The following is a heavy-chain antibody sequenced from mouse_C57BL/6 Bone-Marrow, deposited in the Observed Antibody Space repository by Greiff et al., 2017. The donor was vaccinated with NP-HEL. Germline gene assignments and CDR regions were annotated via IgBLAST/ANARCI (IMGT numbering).Heavy chain of an antibody. Sequence: EVQLQQSGPELVKPGASVKMSCKASGYTFTDYNMHWVKQSHGKSLEWIGYINPNNGGTSYNQKFKGKATLTVDTSSSTAYMQLSSLTSEDSAVYYCAYYYGSSFAMDYWGQGTSVTVSS. CDR2: INPNNGGT. CDR1: GYTFTDYN. CDR3: AYYYGSSFAMDY. V-gene: IGHV1-22*01. D-gene: IGHD1-1*01. J-gene: IGHJ4*01.